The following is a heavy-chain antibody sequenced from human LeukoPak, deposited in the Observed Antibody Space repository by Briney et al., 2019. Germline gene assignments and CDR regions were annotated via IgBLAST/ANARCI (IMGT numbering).Heavy chain of an antibody. D-gene: IGHD6-13*01. Sequence: PGGSLRLSCAASGFTFSSYAMSWVRQAPGKGLEWVSAISGSGGATYYADSVKGRFTISRDNSKNTLYLQMNSLRAEDTAVYYCAKGGGQQLVPYNWFDPWGQGTLVTVSS. J-gene: IGHJ5*02. CDR3: AKGGGQQLVPYNWFDP. CDR2: ISGSGGAT. V-gene: IGHV3-23*01. CDR1: GFTFSSYA.